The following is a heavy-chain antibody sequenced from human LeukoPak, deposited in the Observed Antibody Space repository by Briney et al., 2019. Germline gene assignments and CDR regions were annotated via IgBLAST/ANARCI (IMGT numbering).Heavy chain of an antibody. J-gene: IGHJ4*02. V-gene: IGHV3-21*01. CDR2: ISSSSSYI. D-gene: IGHD6-13*01. Sequence: GGSLRLSCAASGFTFSTYSMNWVRQAPGKGLEWVSSISSSSSYIYYADSLKGRFTISRDNAKNSPYLQINSLRAEDTAVYYCARDSRQQLDYFDYWGQGTLVTVSS. CDR1: GFTFSTYS. CDR3: ARDSRQQLDYFDY.